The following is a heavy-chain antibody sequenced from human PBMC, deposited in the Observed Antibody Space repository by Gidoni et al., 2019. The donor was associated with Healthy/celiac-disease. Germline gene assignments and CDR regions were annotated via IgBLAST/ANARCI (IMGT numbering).Heavy chain of an antibody. V-gene: IGHV4-39*01. J-gene: IGHJ4*02. CDR2: IYYSGST. CDR3: ASSLAVVYAMFTWDY. CDR1: GGSTSSSSSY. D-gene: IGHD2-8*02. Sequence: QLQLQASGPGLVKPSATLSLTCTVSGGSTSSSSSYWGWIRQPPGKGLEWIGSIYYSGSTYYNPSLKSRVTISVDTSKNQFSLKLSSVTAADTAVYYCASSLAVVYAMFTWDYWGQGTLVTVSS.